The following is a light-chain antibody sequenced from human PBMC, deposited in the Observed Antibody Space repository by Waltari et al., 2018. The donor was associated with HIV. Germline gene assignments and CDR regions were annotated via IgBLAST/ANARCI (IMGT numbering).Light chain of an antibody. Sequence: QSALTQPASVSGSPGQSITISCTGTSSDVGGYHYVSWYQQHPGKATKLMIYEVSNRPAGISNRVSGSKSGNTASLTISGLQAEDEADYYCTSYTSSGTLYVFGTGTKVTVL. CDR1: SSDVGGYHY. CDR2: EVS. CDR3: TSYTSSGTLYV. J-gene: IGLJ1*01. V-gene: IGLV2-14*01.